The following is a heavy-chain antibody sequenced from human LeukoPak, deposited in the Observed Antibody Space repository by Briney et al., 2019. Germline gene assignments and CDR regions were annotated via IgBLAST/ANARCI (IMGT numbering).Heavy chain of an antibody. V-gene: IGHV3-23*01. CDR1: GFTFRSYG. D-gene: IGHD6-13*01. CDR3: ATGIAAATDY. Sequence: GGSLRLSCAASGFTFRSYGMSWVRQAPGKGLEWVSAISGSGGSTYYADSVKGRFTISRDNSKNTLYLQMNSLRGEDTAVYYCATGIAAATDYWGQGTLVTVSS. J-gene: IGHJ4*02. CDR2: ISGSGGST.